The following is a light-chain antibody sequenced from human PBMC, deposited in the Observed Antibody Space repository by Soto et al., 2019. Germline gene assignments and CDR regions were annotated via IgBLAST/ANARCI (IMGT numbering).Light chain of an antibody. V-gene: IGLV2-14*01. CDR1: SSDVGGYNY. CDR2: EVS. Sequence: QSVLTQPASVSGSPGQSITISCTGTSSDVGGYNYVSWYQQHPGKAPKLMIYEVSNRPSGVSNRFSGSKSGNTASLTVSGLQAEDEADYYCSSYAGSNNLLFGGGTQLTVL. CDR3: SSYAGSNNLL. J-gene: IGLJ2*01.